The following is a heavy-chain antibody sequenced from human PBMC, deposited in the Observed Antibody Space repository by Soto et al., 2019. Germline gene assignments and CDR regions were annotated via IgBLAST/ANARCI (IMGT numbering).Heavy chain of an antibody. Sequence: GESLKISCKGSGYSFTSYWIGWVRQMPGKGLEWMGIIYPGDSDTRYSPSFQGQVTISADKSISTAYLQWSSLKASDTAMYYCARRGRTAAAGKGWFDPWGQGTLVTVSS. V-gene: IGHV5-51*01. D-gene: IGHD6-13*01. CDR3: ARRGRTAAAGKGWFDP. CDR1: GYSFTSYW. J-gene: IGHJ5*02. CDR2: IYPGDSDT.